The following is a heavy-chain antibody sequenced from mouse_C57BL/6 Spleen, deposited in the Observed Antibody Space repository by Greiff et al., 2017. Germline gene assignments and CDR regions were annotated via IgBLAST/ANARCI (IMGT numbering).Heavy chain of an antibody. J-gene: IGHJ4*01. CDR1: GYTFTDYY. Sequence: QVQLKESGAELVRPGASVKLSCKASGYTFTDYYINWVKQRPGQGLEWIARIYPGSGNTYYNEKFKGKATLTAEKSSSTAYMQLSSLTSEDSAVYFCARSSYDYDVGGYAMDYWGQGTSVTVSS. CDR3: ARSSYDYDVGGYAMDY. CDR2: IYPGSGNT. V-gene: IGHV1-76*01. D-gene: IGHD2-4*01.